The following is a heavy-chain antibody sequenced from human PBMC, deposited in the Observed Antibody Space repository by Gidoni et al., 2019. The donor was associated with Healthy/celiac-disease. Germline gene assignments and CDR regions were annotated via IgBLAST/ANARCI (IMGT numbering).Heavy chain of an antibody. Sequence: EVQLVASGGGLVKPGGSLRRSCAASGFTFSSYSMNWVRQAPGKGLGWVSSISSSSSYIYYADSVKGRFTISRDNAKNSLYLQMNSLRAEDTAVYYCARGLDLTTVVPRSAFDIWGQGTMVTVSS. V-gene: IGHV3-21*01. CDR2: ISSSSSYI. D-gene: IGHD4-17*01. CDR1: GFTFSSYS. J-gene: IGHJ3*02. CDR3: ARGLDLTTVVPRSAFDI.